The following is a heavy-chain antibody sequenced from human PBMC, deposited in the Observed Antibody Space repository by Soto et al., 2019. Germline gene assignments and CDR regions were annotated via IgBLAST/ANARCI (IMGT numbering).Heavy chain of an antibody. CDR3: AREGYCIDAHCVEF. D-gene: IGHD2-15*01. CDR1: GFTFSTYS. CDR2: ISSVSSPI. Sequence: HPGGSLRLSCAASGFTFSTYSMNWVRQAPGKGLEWISYISSVSSPIYYADSVKGRFTIARDNAKNSLYLQMNNLRDEDTAVYYCAREGYCIDAHCVEFWGQGTLVTVSS. J-gene: IGHJ4*02. V-gene: IGHV3-48*02.